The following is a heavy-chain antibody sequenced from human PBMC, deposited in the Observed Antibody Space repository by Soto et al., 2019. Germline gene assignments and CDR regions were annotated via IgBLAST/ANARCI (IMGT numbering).Heavy chain of an antibody. Sequence: GGSLRLSCAASGFTFSSYAMSWVRQAPGKGLEWVSAISGSGGSTYYADSVKGRFTISRDNSKNTLYLQMNSLRAEDTAVYYCAKDRLLGGSGYGQFDYWGQGTLVTVSS. V-gene: IGHV3-23*01. CDR3: AKDRLLGGSGYGQFDY. J-gene: IGHJ4*02. CDR1: GFTFSSYA. CDR2: ISGSGGST. D-gene: IGHD3-3*01.